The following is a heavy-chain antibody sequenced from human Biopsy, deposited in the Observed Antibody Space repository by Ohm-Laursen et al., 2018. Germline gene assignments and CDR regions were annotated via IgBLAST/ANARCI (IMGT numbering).Heavy chain of an antibody. J-gene: IGHJ4*02. CDR3: ARADASTFDS. CDR1: GHALSELS. CDR2: INPGSGDT. V-gene: IGHV1-24*01. Sequence: ATVKISCKVSGHALSELSMHWVRQAPGQGLEWMGLINPGSGDTILAQKFQGRVSLTRDTSADTAYMKLTSLTSEDTATYYCARADASTFDSWGQGTLVTVSS.